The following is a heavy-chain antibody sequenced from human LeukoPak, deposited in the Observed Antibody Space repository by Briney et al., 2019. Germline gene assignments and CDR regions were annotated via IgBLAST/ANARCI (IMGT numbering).Heavy chain of an antibody. J-gene: IGHJ4*02. V-gene: IGHV4-38-2*02. Sequence: SETLSLTCTVSGYSISGGYYWGWIRQPPGKGLEWIGSIYHSGSTYYNPSLKSRVTISVDTSKNQFSLKLSSVTAADTAVYYCARDSSSTAHGGYWGQGTLVTVSS. D-gene: IGHD6-6*01. CDR1: GYSISGGYY. CDR3: ARDSSSTAHGGY. CDR2: IYHSGST.